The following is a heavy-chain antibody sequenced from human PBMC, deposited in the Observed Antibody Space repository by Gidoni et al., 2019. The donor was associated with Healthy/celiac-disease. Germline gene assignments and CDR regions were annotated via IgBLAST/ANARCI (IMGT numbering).Heavy chain of an antibody. CDR2: IYYSGST. D-gene: IGHD3-3*01. J-gene: IGHJ5*02. CDR1: GGSISSYY. V-gene: IGHV4-59*01. Sequence: QVQLQESGPGLVKPSETLSLTCTVSGGSISSYYWSWIRQPPGKGLEWIGYIYYSGSTNYNPSLKSRVTISVDTSKNQFSLKLSSVTAADTAVYYCARGHYDFWSGYYCWFDPWGQGTLVTVSS. CDR3: ARGHYDFWSGYYCWFDP.